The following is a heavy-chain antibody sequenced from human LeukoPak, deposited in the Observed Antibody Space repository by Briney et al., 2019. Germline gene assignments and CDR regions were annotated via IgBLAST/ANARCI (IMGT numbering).Heavy chain of an antibody. CDR1: GYSISSGYY. Sequence: SETLSLTCTVSGYSISSGYYWGWIRQPPGKGLEWIGEINHSGSTNYNPSLKSRVTISVDTSKNQFSLKLSSVTAADTAVYYCARDKVGDRVFDYWGQGTLVTVSS. J-gene: IGHJ4*02. CDR2: INHSGST. V-gene: IGHV4-38-2*02. D-gene: IGHD1-14*01. CDR3: ARDKVGDRVFDY.